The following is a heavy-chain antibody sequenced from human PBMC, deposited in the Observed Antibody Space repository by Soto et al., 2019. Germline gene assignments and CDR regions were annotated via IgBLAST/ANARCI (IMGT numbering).Heavy chain of an antibody. Sequence: GGSLRLSCAASGFTFTNAWMTWIRQVPGKGLEWVGRIQSKTDGATKDQDAHVKSRFTISRDDSKNTHYLDKNSLKTEDTALYYCTTSNYYESGTYPQAPFDYWGPGTLVTVSS. CDR3: TTSNYYESGTYPQAPFDY. V-gene: IGHV3-15*07. CDR2: IQSKTDGATK. D-gene: IGHD3-10*01. J-gene: IGHJ4*02. CDR1: GFTFTNAW.